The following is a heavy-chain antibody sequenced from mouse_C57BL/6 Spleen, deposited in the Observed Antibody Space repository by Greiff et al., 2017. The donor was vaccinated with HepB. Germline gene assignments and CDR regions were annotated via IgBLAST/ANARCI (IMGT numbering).Heavy chain of an antibody. Sequence: QVQLKESGAELVKPGASVKISCKASGYAFSSYWMNWVKQRPGKGLEWIGQIYPGDGDTNYNGKFKGKATLTADKSSSTAYMQLSSLTSEDSAVYCCARGSNRAFWGQGTLVTVSA. D-gene: IGHD2-5*01. V-gene: IGHV1-80*01. CDR1: GYAFSSYW. CDR3: ARGSNRAF. J-gene: IGHJ3*01. CDR2: IYPGDGDT.